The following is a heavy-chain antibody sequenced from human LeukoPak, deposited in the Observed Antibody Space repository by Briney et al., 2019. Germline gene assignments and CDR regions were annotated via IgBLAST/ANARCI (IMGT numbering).Heavy chain of an antibody. CDR1: GFTFSSYE. J-gene: IGHJ3*02. Sequence: GGSLRLSCAASGFTFSSYEMNWVRQAPGKGLDWVSYISTSGSTIYYADSVKGRFTISRDNAKNSLYLQMNSLRAEDTAVYYCARVYHYRSPHLKYYYDSSGYLIDAFDIWGQGTMVTVSS. D-gene: IGHD3-22*01. CDR2: ISTSGSTI. V-gene: IGHV3-48*03. CDR3: ARVYHYRSPHLKYYYDSSGYLIDAFDI.